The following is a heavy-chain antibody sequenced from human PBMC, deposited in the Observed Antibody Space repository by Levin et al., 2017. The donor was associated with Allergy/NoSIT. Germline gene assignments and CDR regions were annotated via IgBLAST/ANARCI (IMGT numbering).Heavy chain of an antibody. V-gene: IGHV3-21*01. CDR1: GFTFTTYS. Sequence: GGSLRLSCATSGFTFTTYSMTWVRQAPGKGLEWVSTIRTSGAYIYYADSIKGRFTISRDNAKNSLHLQMNSLRAEDTALYYCATERGGSYAEHWGQGTLVTVAS. J-gene: IGHJ1*01. D-gene: IGHD1-1*01. CDR2: IRTSGAYI. CDR3: ATERGGSYAEH.